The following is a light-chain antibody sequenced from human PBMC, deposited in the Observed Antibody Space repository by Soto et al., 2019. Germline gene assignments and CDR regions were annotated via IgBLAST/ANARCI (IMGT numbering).Light chain of an antibody. CDR1: QSISNY. CDR2: DAV. V-gene: IGKV3-11*01. Sequence: VLTQSPATLSLSPGERATLSCRASQSISNYLAWYQQKPGQAPRLLIYDAVNRATGIPARFSGSGSGTDFTLTISNLQPDDFATYYCQQSSSSPRTFGQGTTLEIK. J-gene: IGKJ1*01. CDR3: QQSSSSPRT.